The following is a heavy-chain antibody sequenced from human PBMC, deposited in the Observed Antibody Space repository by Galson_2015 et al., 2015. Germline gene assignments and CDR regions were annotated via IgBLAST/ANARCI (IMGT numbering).Heavy chain of an antibody. V-gene: IGHV1-69*13. D-gene: IGHD4-17*01. CDR2: IIPIFGTA. CDR1: GGTFSSYA. CDR3: ARVSRSTVTTFYYFDY. J-gene: IGHJ4*02. Sequence: SVKVSCKASGGTFSSYAISWVRQAPGQGLEWMGGIIPIFGTANYAQKFQGRVTITADESTSTAYMELSSLRSEDTAVYYCARVSRSTVTTFYYFDYWDQGTLVTVSS.